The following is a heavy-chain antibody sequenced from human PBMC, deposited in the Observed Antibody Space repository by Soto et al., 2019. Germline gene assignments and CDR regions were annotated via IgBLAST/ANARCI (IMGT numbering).Heavy chain of an antibody. CDR1: GGTFSSYA. V-gene: IGHV1-69*13. CDR2: IIPIFGTA. J-gene: IGHJ4*02. CDR3: ARDYTYCGGDCYSGESDY. Sequence: SVKVSCKASGGTFSSYAISWVRQAPGQGLEWMGGIIPIFGTANYAQKFQGRVTITADESTSTAYMELSSLRSEDTAVYYCARDYTYCGGDCYSGESDYWGQGTLVTVSS. D-gene: IGHD2-21*02.